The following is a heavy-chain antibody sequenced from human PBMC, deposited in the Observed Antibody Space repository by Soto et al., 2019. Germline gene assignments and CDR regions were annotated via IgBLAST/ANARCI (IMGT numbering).Heavy chain of an antibody. J-gene: IGHJ1*01. D-gene: IGHD3-22*01. CDR1: GGSFSDYY. V-gene: IGHV4-34*01. Sequence: QVQLQQWGAGLLKPSETLSLTCAVCGGSFSDYYWYWSWVRQPPGKGLEWIGEINRDGDTNYNPSLRSRATMSVDTSKRQSSLRLSSVPAADTALYYCERRRRHDSTFYYDSSGYFSAWGQGALVTVSS. CDR2: INRDGDT. CDR3: ERRRRHDSTFYYDSSGYFSA.